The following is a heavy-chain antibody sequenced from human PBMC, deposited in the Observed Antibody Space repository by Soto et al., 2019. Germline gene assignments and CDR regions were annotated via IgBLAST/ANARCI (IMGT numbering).Heavy chain of an antibody. D-gene: IGHD2-2*01. Sequence: EVQLVESGGGLVQPGGSLRLSCAASGFTFSSYAMHWVRQAPGKGLEYVSAISSNGGSTYYANSVKGRFTISRDNSKNTLYLQMGSLRAEDMAVNYCAREGYCSSTSCYSFDYWGQGTLVTVSS. CDR2: ISSNGGST. J-gene: IGHJ4*02. CDR3: AREGYCSSTSCYSFDY. V-gene: IGHV3-64*01. CDR1: GFTFSSYA.